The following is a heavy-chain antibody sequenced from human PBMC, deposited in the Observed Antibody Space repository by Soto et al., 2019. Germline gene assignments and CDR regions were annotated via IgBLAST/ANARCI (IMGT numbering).Heavy chain of an antibody. Sequence: QVQLQQRGAGLLKPSETLSLTCAVLGGSFSDYYWTWIRQPPGKGLEWIGEINHSGFTSYNPSLKSRLTLLVDTSTKEFSLNLSSVTAADTAAYHCVRGRAFMSRVPFDIWGQGTMVTVSS. J-gene: IGHJ3*02. D-gene: IGHD1-26*01. V-gene: IGHV4-34*02. CDR2: INHSGFT. CDR1: GGSFSDYY. CDR3: VRGRAFMSRVPFDI.